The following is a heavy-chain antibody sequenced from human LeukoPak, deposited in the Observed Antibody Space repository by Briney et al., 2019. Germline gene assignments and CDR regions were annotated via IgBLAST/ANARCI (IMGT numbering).Heavy chain of an antibody. Sequence: ASVKVSCKASGFTCTNYHLHWVRQAPGQGLEWMGIITPSGDSTTYAQKFQGKFTMPRDASTSTLYMELSSLRSEDTALSHCARPTLGSFSLAFALSGEGTMVTVSS. V-gene: IGHV1-46*01. CDR3: ARPTLGSFSLAFAL. CDR2: ITPSGDST. CDR1: GFTCTNYH. J-gene: IGHJ3*01. D-gene: IGHD1-26*01.